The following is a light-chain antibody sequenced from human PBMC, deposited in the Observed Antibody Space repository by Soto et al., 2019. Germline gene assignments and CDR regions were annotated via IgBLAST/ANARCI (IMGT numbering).Light chain of an antibody. CDR2: GAS. Sequence: EIVMTQSPATLSVSPGERATLSCRASHSVSSRLAWYQHKPGQAPRLLIYGASTRASGLPARFSGSGSGTEFTLTISRLQSEDFAVYYCQHYSNWPLTFGGGTKLEIK. CDR1: HSVSSR. V-gene: IGKV3-15*01. J-gene: IGKJ4*01. CDR3: QHYSNWPLT.